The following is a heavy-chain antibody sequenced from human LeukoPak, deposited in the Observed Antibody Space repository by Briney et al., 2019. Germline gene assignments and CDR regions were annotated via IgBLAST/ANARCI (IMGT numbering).Heavy chain of an antibody. CDR3: AIRVMVRGPFGV. V-gene: IGHV4-39*01. CDR1: GGSISSSSYY. J-gene: IGHJ6*04. Sequence: SETLSLTCTVSGGSISSSSYYWGWIRQPPGKGLEWIGSIYYSGSTYYNPSLKSRVTISVDTSKNQFSLKLSSVTAADTAVYYCAIRVMVRGPFGVWGKGTTVTVSS. D-gene: IGHD3-10*01. CDR2: IYYSGST.